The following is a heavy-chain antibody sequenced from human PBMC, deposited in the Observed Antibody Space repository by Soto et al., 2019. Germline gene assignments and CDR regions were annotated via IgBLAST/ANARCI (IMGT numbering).Heavy chain of an antibody. CDR2: IKNKIDGGTT. J-gene: IGHJ4*02. CDR1: GFTFSEAW. V-gene: IGHV3-15*01. Sequence: PGGALTLSCAASGFTFSEAWMSWVRQPPGKGLEWVSRIKNKIDGGTTDYAPPVKGRFTISRDDSKNTVYLQMNSLKSEDTGVYYCTTSRVGYWGQGTLVTVSS. CDR3: TTSRVGY.